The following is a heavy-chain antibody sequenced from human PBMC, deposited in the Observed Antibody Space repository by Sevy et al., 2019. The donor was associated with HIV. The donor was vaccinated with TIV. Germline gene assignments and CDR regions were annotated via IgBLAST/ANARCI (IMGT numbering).Heavy chain of an antibody. Sequence: GGSLRLSCAASGFTFSRYDMHWVRQATGKGLEWVSAIGPAGDTYYPGSVKGRFTISRENAKNSLYLQMNSLRAGDTAVYYCARGTRYGGSYYLGDDAFDIWGQGTMVTVSS. J-gene: IGHJ3*02. CDR3: ARGTRYGGSYYLGDDAFDI. CDR2: IGPAGDT. D-gene: IGHD3-10*01. CDR1: GFTFSRYD. V-gene: IGHV3-13*01.